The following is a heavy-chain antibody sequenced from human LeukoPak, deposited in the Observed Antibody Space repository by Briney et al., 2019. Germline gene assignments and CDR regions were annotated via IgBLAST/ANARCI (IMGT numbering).Heavy chain of an antibody. Sequence: PSETLSLTCTVSGGSISSYYWSWIRQPPGKGLEWIGYIYYSGSTNYNPSLKSRVTISVDTSKNQFSLKLSSVTAADTAVYYCARVGVASGYYYIDYWGQGTLVTVSS. CDR1: GGSISSYY. D-gene: IGHD3-22*01. CDR2: IYYSGST. V-gene: IGHV4-59*01. CDR3: ARVGVASGYYYIDY. J-gene: IGHJ4*02.